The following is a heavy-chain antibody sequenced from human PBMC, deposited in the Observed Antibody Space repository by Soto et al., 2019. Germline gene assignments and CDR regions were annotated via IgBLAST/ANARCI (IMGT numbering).Heavy chain of an antibody. CDR3: ARGYRYCTGGTCYPGDY. V-gene: IGHV1-18*01. CDR2: ISAYNGNA. J-gene: IGHJ4*02. Sequence: ASVKVSCKASGYTFSNYGISWVRQAPGQGLEWMGWISAYNGNANFAQKFQDRVTMTTDTSTNTAYMELRSLRSDDTAVYYCARGYRYCTGGTCYPGDYWGQGTLDTVSS. D-gene: IGHD2-15*01. CDR1: GYTFSNYG.